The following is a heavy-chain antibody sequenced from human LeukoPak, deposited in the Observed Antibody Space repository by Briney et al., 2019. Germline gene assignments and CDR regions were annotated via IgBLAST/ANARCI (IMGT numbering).Heavy chain of an antibody. D-gene: IGHD3-22*01. CDR3: ARDLAVVVVSAFDI. V-gene: IGHV3-7*01. CDR2: IKQDGSEK. Sequence: GGSLRLSCAASAFTFSSYWMSWVRQAPGKGLEWVANIKQDGSEKYYVDSVKGRFTISRDNAKNSLYLQMNSLRAEDTAVYYCARDLAVVVVSAFDIWGQGTMVTVSS. J-gene: IGHJ3*02. CDR1: AFTFSSYW.